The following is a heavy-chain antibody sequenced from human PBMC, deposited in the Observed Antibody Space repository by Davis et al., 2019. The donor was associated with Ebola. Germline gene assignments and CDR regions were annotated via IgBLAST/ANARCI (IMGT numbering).Heavy chain of an antibody. D-gene: IGHD5-18*01. CDR3: AREINFGYSYGYITSYYYYGMDV. Sequence: SVKVSCKASGGTFSSYTISWVRQAPGQGLEWMGRIIPILGIANYAQKFQGRVTITADKSTSTAYMELSSLRSEDTAVYYCAREINFGYSYGYITSYYYYGMDVWGQGTTVTVSS. J-gene: IGHJ6*02. CDR1: GGTFSSYT. CDR2: IIPILGIA. V-gene: IGHV1-69*04.